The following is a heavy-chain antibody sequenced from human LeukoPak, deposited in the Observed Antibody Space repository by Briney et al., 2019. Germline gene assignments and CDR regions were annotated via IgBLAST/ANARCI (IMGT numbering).Heavy chain of an antibody. Sequence: GGSQRLSCAASGFTFSSYSMYWVRQAPGKGLEWISYIRSSSSTIYYEDSVKGRFAISRDNAKNSLYLQMDSLRAEDTAVYYCATGMWGYCSATSCPLDFWGQGTLVTVSS. CDR1: GFTFSSYS. CDR2: IRSSSSTI. D-gene: IGHD2-2*01. V-gene: IGHV3-48*01. CDR3: ATGMWGYCSATSCPLDF. J-gene: IGHJ4*02.